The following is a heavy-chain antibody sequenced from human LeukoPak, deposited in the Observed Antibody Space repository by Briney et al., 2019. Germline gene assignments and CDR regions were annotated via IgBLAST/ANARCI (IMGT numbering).Heavy chain of an antibody. CDR1: GFTFSSYG. Sequence: TGGSLRLSCAASGFTFSSYGMHWVRQAPGKGLEWVAVIWYDGSNKYYADSVTGRFTISRDNSKNTLYLQMNSLRAEDTAVYYCARYSGSGYFDYWGQGTLVTVSS. V-gene: IGHV3-33*01. J-gene: IGHJ4*02. D-gene: IGHD1-26*01. CDR3: ARYSGSGYFDY. CDR2: IWYDGSNK.